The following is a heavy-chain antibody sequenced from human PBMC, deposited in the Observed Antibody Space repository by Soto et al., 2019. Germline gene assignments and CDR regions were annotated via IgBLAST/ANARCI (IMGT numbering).Heavy chain of an antibody. J-gene: IGHJ4*02. D-gene: IGHD2-21*02. Sequence: GGSLRLSCAASGFTFSGSAIHRVRQTSGRGLEWIGLIRSKPNNYATLYGASVRGRFTISRDDSKNTAYLQMNSLKTEDTAVHYCSSPEALSATTAYWGPGTLVTVSS. CDR1: GFTFSGSA. V-gene: IGHV3-73*01. CDR3: SSPEALSATTAY. CDR2: IRSKPNNYAT.